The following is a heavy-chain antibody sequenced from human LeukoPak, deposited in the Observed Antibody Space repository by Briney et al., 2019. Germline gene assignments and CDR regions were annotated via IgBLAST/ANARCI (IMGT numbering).Heavy chain of an antibody. V-gene: IGHV4-4*07. CDR1: GGSISSYY. J-gene: IGHJ4*02. Sequence: PSETLSLTCTVSGGSISSYYWSWIRQPAGKGLEWIGRIYTSGSTNYNPSLKSRVTISVDTSKNQFSLKLSSVTAADTAVYYCARGRGGYSSSWYEPYFDYWGQGTLVTVSS. CDR2: IYTSGST. CDR3: ARGRGGYSSSWYEPYFDY. D-gene: IGHD6-13*01.